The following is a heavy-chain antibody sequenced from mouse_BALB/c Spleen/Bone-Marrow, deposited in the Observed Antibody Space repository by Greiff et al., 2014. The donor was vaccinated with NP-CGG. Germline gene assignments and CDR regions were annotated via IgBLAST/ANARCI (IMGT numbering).Heavy chain of an antibody. J-gene: IGHJ3*01. CDR1: GYTFTDSV. D-gene: IGHD2-12*01. CDR3: TRAKEEDDKRAWVAY. V-gene: IGHV1-77*01. Sequence: VQLQESGPELVKPGASVKMSCKASGYTFTDSVISWVKQRTGQGLEWIGEIYPGSGSTYYNEKFKGKATLTADKSSNTAYMQLSSLTSEDSAGYVCTRAKEEDDKRAWVAYWGQGTLGTVAA. CDR2: IYPGSGST.